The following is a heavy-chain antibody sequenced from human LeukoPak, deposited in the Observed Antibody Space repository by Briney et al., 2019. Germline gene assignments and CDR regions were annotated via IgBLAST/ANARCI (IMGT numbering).Heavy chain of an antibody. D-gene: IGHD4-11*01. V-gene: IGHV1-69*04. CDR3: ATQYSSPPYDYSNPFDY. J-gene: IGHJ4*02. Sequence: SVKVSCKASGGTFSSYAISWVRQAPGQGLEWMGRIIPIHGIANYAQKFQGRVTITADESTSTAYMELSSLRSEDTAVYYCATQYSSPPYDYSNPFDYWGQGTLVTVSS. CDR1: GGTFSSYA. CDR2: IIPIHGIA.